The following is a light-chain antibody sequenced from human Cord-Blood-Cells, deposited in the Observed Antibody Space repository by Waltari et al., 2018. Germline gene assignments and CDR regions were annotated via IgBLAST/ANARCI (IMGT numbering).Light chain of an antibody. CDR1: SSNIGTNY. CDR3: GTWDSSLSAYV. V-gene: IGLV1-51*02. CDR2: ENN. J-gene: IGLJ1*01. Sequence: QSVLTQPPSVSAAPGQKVTISCSGSSSNIGTNYVSWYQQLPGTAPKLLIYENNKRPSGIPDRFSGSESGTSATLGITGLQTGDEADYYCGTWDSSLSAYVFGTGTKVTVL.